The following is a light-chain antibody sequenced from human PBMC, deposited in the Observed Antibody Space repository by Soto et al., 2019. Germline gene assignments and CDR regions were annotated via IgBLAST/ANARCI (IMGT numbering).Light chain of an antibody. CDR3: QQYNDWWT. CDR2: GAS. Sequence: EIVMTQSPATLSVSQGESATLSCRASQSVSNNLTWYQQKPGQPPRLLIYGASTRATGVPGRFSGSGSGTEFTLTISSLQSEDFAVYYCQQYNDWWTFGQGTKVDI. J-gene: IGKJ1*01. V-gene: IGKV3-15*01. CDR1: QSVSNN.